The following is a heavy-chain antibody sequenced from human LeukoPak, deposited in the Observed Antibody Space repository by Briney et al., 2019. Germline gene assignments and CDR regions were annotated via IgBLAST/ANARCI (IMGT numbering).Heavy chain of an antibody. Sequence: SETLSLTCTVSGGSISSYYWSWIRQPPGKGLEWIGYIYYSGSTNYNPSLKSRVTISVDTSKNQFSLKLCSVTAADTAVYYCARVDHYYGMDVWGQGTTVTVSS. CDR1: GGSISSYY. D-gene: IGHD3/OR15-3a*01. CDR3: ARVDHYYGMDV. J-gene: IGHJ6*02. CDR2: IYYSGST. V-gene: IGHV4-59*01.